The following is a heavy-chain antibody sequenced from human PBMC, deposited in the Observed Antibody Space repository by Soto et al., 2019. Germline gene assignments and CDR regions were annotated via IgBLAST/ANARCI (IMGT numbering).Heavy chain of an antibody. Sequence: GGSLRLSCAASGFTVSNNYMSWVRQAPGKGLEWVSLIYSGGNTYYTDSVKGRFTLSRDNSKNTLYLQLNSLRAEDTAVYYCAIDLRYSNYAWGQGTLVTVSS. V-gene: IGHV3-66*01. CDR3: AIDLRYSNYA. J-gene: IGHJ5*02. D-gene: IGHD4-4*01. CDR2: IYSGGNT. CDR1: GFTVSNNY.